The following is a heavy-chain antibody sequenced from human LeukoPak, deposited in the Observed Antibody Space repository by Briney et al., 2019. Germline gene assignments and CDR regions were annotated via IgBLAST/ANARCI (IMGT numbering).Heavy chain of an antibody. D-gene: IGHD6-19*01. CDR2: ISYDGSNK. V-gene: IGHV3-30*18. J-gene: IGHJ4*02. CDR3: AKDGESSGWGDY. CDR1: GFTFSSYG. Sequence: GGSLRLSCAASGFTFSSYGMHWVRQAPGKGLEWVAVISYDGSNKYYADSVKGRFTISRDNSKNTLYLQMNSLRAEDTAVYYCAKDGESSGWGDYWGQGTLVTVPS.